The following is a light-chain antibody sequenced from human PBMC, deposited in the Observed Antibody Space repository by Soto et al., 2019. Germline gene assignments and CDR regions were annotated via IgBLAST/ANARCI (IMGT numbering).Light chain of an antibody. CDR1: QSVSSY. J-gene: IGKJ4*01. Sequence: EIVLTQSPATLSLSPGERATHSCRASQSVSSYLAWYQQKPGQAPRLLIYDASNRATGIPARFSGSGSGTDFTLTISSLEPEDFAVYYCQQRSNWPRLTFGGGNKVEIQ. V-gene: IGKV3-11*01. CDR2: DAS. CDR3: QQRSNWPRLT.